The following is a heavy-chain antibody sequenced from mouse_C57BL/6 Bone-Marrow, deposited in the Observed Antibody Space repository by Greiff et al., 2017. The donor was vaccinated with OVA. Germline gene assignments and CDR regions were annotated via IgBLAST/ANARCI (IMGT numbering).Heavy chain of an antibody. D-gene: IGHD2-1*01. CDR1: GFTFTDYY. Sequence: EVMLVESGGGLVQPGGSLSLSCAASGFTFTDYYMSWVRQPPGKALEWLGFIRNKANGYTTEYSVSVKGRFTISRDNSQSILYLPMNALSAEDMATNCWAEHPLKGNCPYYFDYWGQGTTLTVSA. CDR3: AEHPLKGNCPYYFDY. CDR2: IRNKANGYTT. J-gene: IGHJ2*01. V-gene: IGHV7-3*01.